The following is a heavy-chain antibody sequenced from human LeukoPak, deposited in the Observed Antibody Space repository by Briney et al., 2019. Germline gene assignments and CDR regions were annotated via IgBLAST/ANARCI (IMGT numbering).Heavy chain of an antibody. CDR1: GFTFDDYA. D-gene: IGHD3-10*01. J-gene: IGHJ3*02. Sequence: GRSLRLSCAASGFTFDDYAMHWVRQAPGKGLEWVSGISWNSGSIGYADSVKGRFTISRDNAKNSLYLQMNSLRAEDTALYYCAKDAGSGSHYRGFDAFDIWGQGTMVTVSS. CDR2: ISWNSGSI. CDR3: AKDAGSGSHYRGFDAFDI. V-gene: IGHV3-9*01.